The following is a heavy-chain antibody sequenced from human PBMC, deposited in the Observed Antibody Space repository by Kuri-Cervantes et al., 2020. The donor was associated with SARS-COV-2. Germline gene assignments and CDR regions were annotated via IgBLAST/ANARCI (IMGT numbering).Heavy chain of an antibody. CDR3: ARGGTYYYGSGSYYRYYYYGMDV. J-gene: IGHJ6*02. D-gene: IGHD3-10*01. Sequence: SETLSLTCAVYGGSFSGYYWSWIRQPPGKGLEWIGEINHSGSTNYNPSLKSRVTISVDTSKNQFSLKLSSVTAADTAAYYCARGGTYYYGSGSYYRYYYYGMDVWGQGTTVTVSS. CDR2: INHSGST. V-gene: IGHV4-34*01. CDR1: GGSFSGYY.